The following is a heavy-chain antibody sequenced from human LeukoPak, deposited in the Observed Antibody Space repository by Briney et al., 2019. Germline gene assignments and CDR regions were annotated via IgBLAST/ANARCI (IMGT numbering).Heavy chain of an antibody. CDR1: GFTFSHTW. J-gene: IGHJ6*01. Sequence: HPGGSLRLSCAASGFTFSHTWMSWVRQAPGKGLEWVSSMNHDGSAISYVDSVKGRCTISRDNAKNSLYLQMKSLRGEAMAVYYCGTYINWVAGDVWGPGTTVTVSS. CDR2: MNHDGSAI. V-gene: IGHV3-7*01. D-gene: IGHD1-1*01. CDR3: GTYINWVAGDV.